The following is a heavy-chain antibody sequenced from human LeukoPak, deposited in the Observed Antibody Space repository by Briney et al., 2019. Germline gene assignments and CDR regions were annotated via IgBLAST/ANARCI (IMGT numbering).Heavy chain of an antibody. CDR3: ARRIVGASSYFDY. CDR2: IYSSGST. D-gene: IGHD1-26*01. CDR1: GGSISSYY. J-gene: IGHJ4*02. V-gene: IGHV4-59*08. Sequence: SETLSLTCTVSGGSISSYYWSWIRQPPGKGLEWIGYIYSSGSTNYNPSLKSRVTISVDTSKNQFSLKLSSVTAADTAVYYCARRIVGASSYFDYWGQGTLVTVSS.